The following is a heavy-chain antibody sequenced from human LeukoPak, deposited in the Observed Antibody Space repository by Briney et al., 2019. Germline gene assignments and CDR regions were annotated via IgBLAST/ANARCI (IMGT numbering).Heavy chain of an antibody. J-gene: IGHJ5*02. V-gene: IGHV1-69*01. CDR2: IIPIFGTA. Sequence: GSSVKVSCKASGGTFISYAISWVRQAPGQGLEWIGGIIPIFGTANYAQKFQGRVTITADESTSTAYMELSSLRPEDTAVYYCARAPTRTTIFGVVIIGWFDPWGQGTLVTVSS. CDR1: GGTFISYA. D-gene: IGHD3-3*01. CDR3: ARAPTRTTIFGVVIIGWFDP.